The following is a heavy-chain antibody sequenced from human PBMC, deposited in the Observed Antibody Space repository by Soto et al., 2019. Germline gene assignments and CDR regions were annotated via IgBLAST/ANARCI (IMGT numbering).Heavy chain of an antibody. CDR1: GGSISSYY. Sequence: PSETLSLTCTVSGGSISSYYWIWIRQPPGKGLEWIGYIYYNVNTNYNPSLKSRVTISVDTSKNQFSLKLSSVTAADTAVYYCSSVDNRHGDYDYWGQGTLVTVSS. CDR2: IYYNVNT. D-gene: IGHD4-17*01. V-gene: IGHV4-59*08. CDR3: SSVDNRHGDYDY. J-gene: IGHJ4*02.